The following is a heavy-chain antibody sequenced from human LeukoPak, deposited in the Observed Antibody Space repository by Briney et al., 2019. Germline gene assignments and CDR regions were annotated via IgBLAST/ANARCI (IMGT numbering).Heavy chain of an antibody. Sequence: GGSLRLSCAASGFTFSSYSMNWVRQAPGKGLEWLSSISSSSSYIYYADSVKGRFTISRDNAKNSLYLQMNSLRAEDTAVYYCARVGVWVGATADDAFDIWGQGTMVTVSS. CDR3: ARVGVWVGATADDAFDI. D-gene: IGHD1-26*01. CDR2: ISSSSSYI. V-gene: IGHV3-21*01. CDR1: GFTFSSYS. J-gene: IGHJ3*02.